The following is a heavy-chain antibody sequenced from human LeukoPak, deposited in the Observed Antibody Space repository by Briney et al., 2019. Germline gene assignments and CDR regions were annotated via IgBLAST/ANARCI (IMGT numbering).Heavy chain of an antibody. V-gene: IGHV3-48*03. CDR1: GFTFSSYE. CDR2: SSSSGSTI. J-gene: IGHJ3*02. CDR3: ARERFRGGEGAFDI. Sequence: GGSLRLSCAASGFTFSSYEMNWVRQAPGKGLEWVSHSSSSGSTIYYAGSVKGRFTIARDNAKNSVYLQMNSLRAEDTAVYYCARERFRGGEGAFDIWGQGTMVTVSS. D-gene: IGHD3-16*01.